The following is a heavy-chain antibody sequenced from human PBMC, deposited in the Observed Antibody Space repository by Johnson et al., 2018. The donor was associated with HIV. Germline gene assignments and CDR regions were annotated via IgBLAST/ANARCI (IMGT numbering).Heavy chain of an antibody. V-gene: IGHV3-66*01. CDR2: IYSGGTT. Sequence: LVESGGGVVQPGRSLRLSCAASGFTVSSNYMNWVRQAPGKGLEWVSVIYSGGTTYYADSVKGRFTISRDNSKNTLYLQMNSLRAEDTALYYCAGGRIGAFDIWGQGTMVTVSS. CDR3: AGGRIGAFDI. CDR1: GFTVSSNY. D-gene: IGHD2-15*01. J-gene: IGHJ3*02.